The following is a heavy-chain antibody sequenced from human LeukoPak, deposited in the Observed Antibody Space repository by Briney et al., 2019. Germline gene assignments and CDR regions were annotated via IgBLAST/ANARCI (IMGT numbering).Heavy chain of an antibody. Sequence: ASVKVSCKASGYTFTDYYIHWVRQAPGQGLEWMGWINPKSGGTNYAQKFQGRVTMTRDTSISTAYMELSRLRSDDTAVYYCARDRRYVDYWGQGTLVTVSS. CDR1: GYTFTDYY. CDR3: ARDRRYVDY. D-gene: IGHD1-14*01. J-gene: IGHJ4*02. V-gene: IGHV1-2*02. CDR2: INPKSGGT.